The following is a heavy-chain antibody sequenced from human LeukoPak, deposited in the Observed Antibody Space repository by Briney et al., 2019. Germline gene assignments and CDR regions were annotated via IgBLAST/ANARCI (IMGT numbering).Heavy chain of an antibody. CDR3: TRSLWNHFDF. D-gene: IGHD3-3*01. Sequence: SQTLSLTCAISGDSVSSKSAAWNWIRQSPSRSLEWLGRTCYRSKWYSDYAVSMRSRITINPDTSKNLFSLQLNSVTPEDTAVYFCTRSLWNHFDFWGQGTLVTVSS. J-gene: IGHJ4*02. CDR2: TCYRSKWYS. CDR1: GDSVSSKSAA. V-gene: IGHV6-1*01.